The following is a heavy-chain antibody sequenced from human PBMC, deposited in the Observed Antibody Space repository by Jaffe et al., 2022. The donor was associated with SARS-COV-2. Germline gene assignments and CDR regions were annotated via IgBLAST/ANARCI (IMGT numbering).Heavy chain of an antibody. CDR2: SKNRANSFSA. J-gene: IGHJ4*02. V-gene: IGHV3-72*01. CDR1: GFTFSDHH. CDR3: ARSSSTRDFDY. Sequence: EVQLVESGGGLVQPGGSLRLSCAASGFTFSDHHMDWVRQAPGKGLEWVARSKNRANSFSAEYAASVKGRFTISRDDSQTSLYLQVNSLKTEDTAVYYCARSSSTRDFDYWGQGTLVTVSS. D-gene: IGHD6-6*01.